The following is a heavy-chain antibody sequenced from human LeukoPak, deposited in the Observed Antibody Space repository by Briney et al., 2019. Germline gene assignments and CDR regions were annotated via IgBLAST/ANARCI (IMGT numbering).Heavy chain of an antibody. CDR2: INPNSGGT. Sequence: ASVKVSCKASGYTFTGYYMHWVRQAPGQGLEWMGRINPNSGGTNYAQKFQGRVTMTRDTSISTAYMELSRLRSDDTAVYYCARYYTGLHYYDSSGYYGDYWGQGTLVTVSS. CDR3: ARYYTGLHYYDSSGYYGDY. V-gene: IGHV1-2*06. CDR1: GYTFTGYY. J-gene: IGHJ4*02. D-gene: IGHD3-22*01.